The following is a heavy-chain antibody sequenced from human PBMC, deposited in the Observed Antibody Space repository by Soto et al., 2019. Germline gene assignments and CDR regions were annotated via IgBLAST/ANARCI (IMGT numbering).Heavy chain of an antibody. CDR2: IIPIFGTA. V-gene: IGHV1-69*13. D-gene: IGHD2-15*01. Sequence: SVKVSCKASGGTFSSYAISWVRQAPGQGLEWMGGIIPIFGTANYAQKFQGRVTITADESTSTAYMELSSLRSEDTAVYYCARYCSGGSCYQPRYYYYYYGMDVWGQGTTVTVSS. CDR1: GGTFSSYA. J-gene: IGHJ6*02. CDR3: ARYCSGGSCYQPRYYYYYYGMDV.